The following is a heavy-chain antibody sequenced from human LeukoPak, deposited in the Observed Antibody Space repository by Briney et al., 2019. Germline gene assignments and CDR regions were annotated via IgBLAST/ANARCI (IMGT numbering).Heavy chain of an antibody. CDR2: IIPILGIA. CDR3: AREGSSWYYYFDY. J-gene: IGHJ4*02. CDR1: GGTFSSYA. V-gene: IGHV1-69*04. D-gene: IGHD6-13*01. Sequence: SVTVSCKASGGTFSSYAISWVRQAPGQGLEWMGRIIPILGIANYAQKFQGRVTITADKSTSTAYMELSSLRSEDTAVYYCAREGSSWYYYFDYWGQGTLVTVSS.